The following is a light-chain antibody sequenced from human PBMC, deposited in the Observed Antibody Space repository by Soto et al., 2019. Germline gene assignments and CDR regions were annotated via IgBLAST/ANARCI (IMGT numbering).Light chain of an antibody. Sequence: ALTQPASVSGSPGQSITISCTGTSSDVGGYNYVSWYQQHPGKAPKLMIYEVSNRPSGVSNRFSGSKSGNTASLTISGLQAEDEADYYCSSYTSSRTYVFGTGTKVTVL. V-gene: IGLV2-14*01. J-gene: IGLJ1*01. CDR3: SSYTSSRTYV. CDR1: SSDVGGYNY. CDR2: EVS.